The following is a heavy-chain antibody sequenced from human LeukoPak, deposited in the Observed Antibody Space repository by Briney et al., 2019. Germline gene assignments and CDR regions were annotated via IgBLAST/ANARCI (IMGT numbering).Heavy chain of an antibody. D-gene: IGHD6-13*01. J-gene: IGHJ4*02. CDR2: IYYSGST. CDR3: ARVGYSSSWPEYYFDY. Sequence: SQTLSFTCTVSGGSISSGGYYWSWIRQHPGKVLEWIGYIYYSGSTYYNPSLKSRVTISVDTSKNQFSLKLSSVTAADTAVYYCARVGYSSSWPEYYFDYWGQGTLVTVSS. V-gene: IGHV4-31*03. CDR1: GGSISSGGYY.